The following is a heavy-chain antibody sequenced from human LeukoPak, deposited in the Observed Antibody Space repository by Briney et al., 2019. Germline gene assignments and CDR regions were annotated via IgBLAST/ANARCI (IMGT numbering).Heavy chain of an antibody. CDR1: GRTFRSYA. J-gene: IGHJ5*02. D-gene: IGHD3-10*01. V-gene: IGHV1-69*01. Sequence: SVKVSCKASGRTFRSYAISWVRQAPAQGLEWVGGNIPIFCTGHYAQKFQGRVTITADESTSTAYMELSSLRSEDTAVYYCVRGGVILPYALGSWGQGTLVTVSS. CDR2: NIPIFCTG. CDR3: VRGGVILPYALGS.